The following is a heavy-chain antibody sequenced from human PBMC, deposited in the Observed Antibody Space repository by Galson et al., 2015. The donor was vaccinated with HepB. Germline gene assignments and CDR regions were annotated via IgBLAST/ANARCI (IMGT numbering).Heavy chain of an antibody. CDR3: ARVGSGYISSAFDI. CDR2: IYYSGST. V-gene: IGHV4-31*03. J-gene: IGHJ3*02. D-gene: IGHD3-22*01. Sequence: LSLTCTVSGGSISSGGYYWSWIRQHPGKGLEWIGYIYYSGSTYYNPSLKSRVTISVDTSKNQFSLKLSSVTAADTAVYYCARVGSGYISSAFDIWGQGTMVTVSS. CDR1: GGSISSGGYY.